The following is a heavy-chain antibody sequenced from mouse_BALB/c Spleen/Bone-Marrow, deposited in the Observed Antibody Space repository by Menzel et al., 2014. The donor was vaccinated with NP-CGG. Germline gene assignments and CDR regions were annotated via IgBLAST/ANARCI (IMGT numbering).Heavy chain of an antibody. V-gene: IGHV1S126*01. CDR1: GYSFTSYW. CDR2: IDPSDSET. CDR3: ARRDNAPFAY. Sequence: VKLVDSGPQLVRPGASVKISCKASGYSFTSYWMHWVKQRPGQGLEWIGMIDPSDSETKLNQKFKDKATLTVDKSSSTAYLQLSSPTSEDSAVYYCARRDNAPFAYWGQGTLVTVSA. D-gene: IGHD1-3*01. J-gene: IGHJ3*01.